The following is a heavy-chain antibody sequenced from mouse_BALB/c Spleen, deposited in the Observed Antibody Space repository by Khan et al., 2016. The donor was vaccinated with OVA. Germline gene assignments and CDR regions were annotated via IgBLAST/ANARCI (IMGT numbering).Heavy chain of an antibody. CDR2: INPNNDDT. CDR3: ARGMGLLRGALDV. CDR1: GYTFTTYV. V-gene: IGHV1S136*01. D-gene: IGHD2-3*01. Sequence: VQLQQSGPELVKPGASVKMSCKASGYTFTTYVIHWVKQKPGQGLEWIGYINPNNDDTKYNEKFKDKATLTSDKSSTTAYMEFSSLTSEDSAVYYCARGMGLLRGALDVWGQGTSVTVSS. J-gene: IGHJ4*01.